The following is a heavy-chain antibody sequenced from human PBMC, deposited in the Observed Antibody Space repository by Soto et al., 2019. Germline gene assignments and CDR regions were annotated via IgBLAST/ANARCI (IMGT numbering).Heavy chain of an antibody. CDR1: GYTFTSYG. CDR2: ISAYNGNT. D-gene: IGHD5-18*01. V-gene: IGHV1-18*01. CDR3: ARPGGYIYGFDY. Sequence: QVQLVQSGAEVKKPGASVQVSCKASGYTFTSYGISWVRQAPGQGLERMGWISAYNGNTNYAQKLQGRVTMTTDTSASTADMKLRSLRSDDTAVYFCARPGGYIYGFDYWGERTLVTVSS. J-gene: IGHJ4*02.